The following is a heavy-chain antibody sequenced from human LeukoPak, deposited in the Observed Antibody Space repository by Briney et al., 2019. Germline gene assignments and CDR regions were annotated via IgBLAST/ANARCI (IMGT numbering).Heavy chain of an antibody. CDR3: AREMSPVYYGSGSSPYSDY. J-gene: IGHJ4*02. Sequence: PSETLSLTCAVYGGSFSGYYWSWIRQPPGKGLEWIGYIYYSGSTYYNPSLRSRVTISVDKSKNQISLKLSSVTAADTAVYYCAREMSPVYYGSGSSPYSDYWGQGTLVTVSS. D-gene: IGHD3-10*01. CDR2: IYYSGST. CDR1: GGSFSGYY. V-gene: IGHV4-30-4*01.